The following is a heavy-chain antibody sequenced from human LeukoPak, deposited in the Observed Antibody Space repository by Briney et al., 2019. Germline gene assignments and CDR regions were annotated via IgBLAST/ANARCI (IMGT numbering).Heavy chain of an antibody. V-gene: IGHV3-66*02. CDR3: ARGGNYDFWSGYQYYFDY. D-gene: IGHD3-3*01. CDR1: GFTVSSNY. J-gene: IGHJ4*02. CDR2: IYSGGST. Sequence: GGSLRLSCAASGFTVSSNYMSWARQAPGKGLEWVSVIYSGGSTYYADSVKGRFTISRDNSKNTLYLQMNSLRTEDTAVYYCARGGNYDFWSGYQYYFDYWGQGTLVTVSS.